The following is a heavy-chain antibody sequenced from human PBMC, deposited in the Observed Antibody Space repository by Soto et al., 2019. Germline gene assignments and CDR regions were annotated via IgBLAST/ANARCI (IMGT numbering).Heavy chain of an antibody. D-gene: IGHD2-15*01. Sequence: SETLSLTCTVSGGSISSSSYYWGWIRQPPGKGLEWIGSIYYSGSTYYNPSLKSRVTISVDTSKNQFSLKLSSVTAADTAVYYCARLRGGSGCSGGSCYEPYYYYYMDVWGKGTTVTVSS. V-gene: IGHV4-39*01. J-gene: IGHJ6*03. CDR1: GGSISSSSYY. CDR2: IYYSGST. CDR3: ARLRGGSGCSGGSCYEPYYYYYMDV.